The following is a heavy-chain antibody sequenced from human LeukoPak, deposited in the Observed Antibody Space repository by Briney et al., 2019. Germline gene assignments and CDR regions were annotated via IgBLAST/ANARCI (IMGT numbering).Heavy chain of an antibody. CDR3: ARIMEYYDFTPRGFDI. CDR2: MNPDSGGT. V-gene: IGHV1-2*02. CDR1: GYTFIGHY. D-gene: IGHD3/OR15-3a*01. Sequence: ASVKVSCTASGYTFIGHYIHWVRQAPGQGLEWMGWMNPDSGGTNYAQEFQDRVTMNRDTSITTAYMELSRFTSDDTAIYYCARIMEYYDFTPRGFDIWGQGTMVAVSS. J-gene: IGHJ3*02.